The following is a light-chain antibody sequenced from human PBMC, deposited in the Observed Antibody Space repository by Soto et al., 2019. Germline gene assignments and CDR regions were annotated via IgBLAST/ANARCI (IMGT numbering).Light chain of an antibody. J-gene: IGKJ4*01. V-gene: IGKV1-9*01. CDR1: QAISID. CDR3: QQLKLYPLT. CDR2: AAY. Sequence: IQLTQSPSSLSASVGDRVTITCWASQAISIDLAWYQQKPGKAPRLLIYAAYTLQSGVPSRFRGSGSGTDCPLSLSSLQPEDFATYYGQQLKLYPLTFRGGAKLDI.